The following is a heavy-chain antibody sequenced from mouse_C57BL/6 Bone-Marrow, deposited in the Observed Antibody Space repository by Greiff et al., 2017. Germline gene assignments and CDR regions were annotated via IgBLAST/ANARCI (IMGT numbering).Heavy chain of an antibody. CDR3: ARQGIYYDYDDTFDY. V-gene: IGHV5-6*01. CDR2: ISSGGSYT. Sequence: EVKLVESGGDLVKPGGSLKLSCAASGFTFSSYGMSWVRQTPDKRLEWVATISSGGSYTYYPDSVKGRFTISRDNAKNTLYLQMSSLKSEDTAMYYCARQGIYYDYDDTFDYWGQGTTLTVSP. D-gene: IGHD2-4*01. CDR1: GFTFSSYG. J-gene: IGHJ2*01.